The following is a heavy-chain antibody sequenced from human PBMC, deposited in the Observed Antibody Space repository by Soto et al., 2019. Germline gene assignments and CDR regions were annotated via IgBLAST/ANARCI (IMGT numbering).Heavy chain of an antibody. CDR3: YYFETRPTSIGVVILPFET. CDR1: GFTFSSYG. Sequence: GGSLRLSCAASGFTFSSYGMHWVRQAPGKGLEWVAVISYDGSNKYYADSVKGRFTISRDNSKNTLYLQMNSLRAEDTAVYYCYYFETRPTSIGVVILPFETWGQGTLVTVSS. CDR2: ISYDGSNK. D-gene: IGHD3-3*01. J-gene: IGHJ5*02. V-gene: IGHV3-30*03.